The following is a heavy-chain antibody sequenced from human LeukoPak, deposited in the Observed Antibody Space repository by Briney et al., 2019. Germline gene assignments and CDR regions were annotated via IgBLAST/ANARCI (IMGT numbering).Heavy chain of an antibody. CDR3: WYSGYESGFDY. CDR1: GFTFSSYSM. J-gene: IGHJ4*02. CDR2: IHHSGST. Sequence: TGGSLRLSCAASGFTFSSYSMNWVRQAPGKGLEWIGEIHHSGSTNYNPSLKSRVTISVDKSKNQFSLNLSSVTAADTAVYYCWYSGYESGFDYWGQGTLVTVSS. D-gene: IGHD5-12*01. V-gene: IGHV4-4*02.